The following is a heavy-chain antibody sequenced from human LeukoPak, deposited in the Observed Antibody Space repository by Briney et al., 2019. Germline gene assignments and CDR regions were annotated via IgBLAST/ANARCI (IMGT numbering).Heavy chain of an antibody. CDR3: ARERPHYYDSSGYFRDDAFDI. CDR2: IIPIFGTA. D-gene: IGHD3-22*01. CDR1: GGTFSSYA. Sequence: GASVTVSCTASGGTFSSYAISWVRQAPGQGLEWMGGIIPIFGTANYAQKFQGRVTITADESTSTAYMELSSLRSEDTAVYYCARERPHYYDSSGYFRDDAFDIWGQGTMVTVSS. V-gene: IGHV1-69*13. J-gene: IGHJ3*02.